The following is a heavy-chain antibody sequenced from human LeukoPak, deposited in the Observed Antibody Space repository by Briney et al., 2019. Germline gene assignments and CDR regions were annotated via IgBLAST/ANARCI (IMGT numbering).Heavy chain of an antibody. D-gene: IGHD3-3*01. J-gene: IGHJ6*02. Sequence: SETLSLTCAVYGGSFSGYYWSWIRQPPGKGLEWIGEINHSGSTNYNPSLKSRVTISVDTSKNQFSLKLSSVTAADTAVYYCAAGGRGSYYDSWSGAYGMDVWGQGTTVTVSS. CDR3: AAGGRGSYYDSWSGAYGMDV. V-gene: IGHV4-34*01. CDR2: INHSGST. CDR1: GGSFSGYY.